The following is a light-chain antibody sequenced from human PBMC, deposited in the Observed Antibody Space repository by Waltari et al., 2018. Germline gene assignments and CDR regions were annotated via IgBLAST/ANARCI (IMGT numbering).Light chain of an antibody. CDR3: QQGYSYPLT. CDR1: QGIGNN. J-gene: IGKJ4*01. CDR2: RAS. Sequence: DIQMTQSPSSLSASVGATVPITCQASQGIGNNLNWYQQKPGKAPKLLIYRASSLQSGIPSRFSGSGSGTDFTLTISSLQPEDFATYYCQQGYSYPLTFGGGTKVEIK. V-gene: IGKV1-16*01.